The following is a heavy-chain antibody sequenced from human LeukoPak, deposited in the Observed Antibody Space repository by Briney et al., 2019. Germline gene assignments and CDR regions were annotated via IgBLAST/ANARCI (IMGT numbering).Heavy chain of an antibody. D-gene: IGHD2-2*01. V-gene: IGHV5-51*01. CDR1: GYSFTSYW. CDR2: IYPGDSDT. J-gene: IGHJ6*02. Sequence: GESLKISCKGSGYSFTSYWIGWVRQMPGKGLEWMGIIYPGDSDTRYSPSFQGQVTISADKSISTAYLQWSSLKASGTAMYYCATTSSTSPTHYYGMDVWGQGTTVTVSS. CDR3: ATTSSTSPTHYYGMDV.